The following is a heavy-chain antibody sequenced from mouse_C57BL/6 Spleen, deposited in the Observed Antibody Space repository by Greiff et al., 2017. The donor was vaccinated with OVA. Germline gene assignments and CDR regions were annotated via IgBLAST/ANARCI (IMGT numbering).Heavy chain of an antibody. Sequence: EVKLQQSGPELVKPGASVKISCKASGYTFTDYYMNWVKQSHGKSLEWIGDINPNNGGTSYNQKFKGKATLTVDKSSSTAYMELRSLTSEDSAVYYCARGITTVVATEAYWGQGTLVTVSA. V-gene: IGHV1-26*01. D-gene: IGHD1-1*01. CDR1: GYTFTDYY. CDR2: INPNNGGT. CDR3: ARGITTVVATEAY. J-gene: IGHJ3*01.